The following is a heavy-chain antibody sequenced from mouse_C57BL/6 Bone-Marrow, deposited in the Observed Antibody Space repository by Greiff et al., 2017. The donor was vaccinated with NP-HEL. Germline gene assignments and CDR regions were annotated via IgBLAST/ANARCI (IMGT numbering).Heavy chain of an antibody. CDR1: GFNITDYY. J-gene: IGHJ3*01. V-gene: IGHV14-1*01. CDR2: IDPEDGDT. CDR3: ASDDNGSAWCAY. D-gene: IGHD1-1*01. Sequence: EVQLQQSGAELVRPGASVKLSCKASGFNITDYYMHWVKQRTEQGLEWIGRIDPEDGDTEYDPKFQGKATMTADTSSNTAYLQLSSLTSEYTAVYYGASDDNGSAWCAYWGQGTLVTVSA.